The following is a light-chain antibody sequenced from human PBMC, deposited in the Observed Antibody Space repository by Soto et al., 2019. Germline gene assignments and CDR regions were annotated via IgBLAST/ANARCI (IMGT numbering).Light chain of an antibody. CDR3: QQYCSSLTWT. Sequence: EIVLTQSPGTLSLSPGERATLSCRASQSVSSSYLAWYQQKPGQAPRLLIYGASSRATGIPDRFSGSGSGTDFSLTISRLEPEDFSVDYCQQYCSSLTWTFGQGTKVEIK. V-gene: IGKV3-20*01. J-gene: IGKJ1*01. CDR2: GAS. CDR1: QSVSSSY.